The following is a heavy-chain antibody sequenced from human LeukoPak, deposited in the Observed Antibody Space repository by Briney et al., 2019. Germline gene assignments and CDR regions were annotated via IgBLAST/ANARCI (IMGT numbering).Heavy chain of an antibody. Sequence: ASVKVSCKASGGTFSSYAISWVRQAPGQGLERMGWINPNSGGTNYAQKFQGRVTMTRDTSISTAYMELSRLRSDDTAVYYCARDPSQRGYSGYALLYWGQGTLVTVSS. D-gene: IGHD5-12*01. CDR2: INPNSGGT. V-gene: IGHV1-2*02. J-gene: IGHJ4*02. CDR3: ARDPSQRGYSGYALLY. CDR1: GGTFSSYA.